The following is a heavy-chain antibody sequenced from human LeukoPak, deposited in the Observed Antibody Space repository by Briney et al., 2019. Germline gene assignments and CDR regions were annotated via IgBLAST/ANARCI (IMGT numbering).Heavy chain of an antibody. CDR2: ISTSSSYI. CDR3: ARGGVDY. Sequence: PGGSLRLSCAASGFTFNTYTMNWVRQAPGKGLEWVSSISTSSSYIYYADSVKGRFTISRDNAKNTLYLQMNSLRAEDTAVYYCARGGVDYWGQGTLVTVSS. D-gene: IGHD3-16*01. J-gene: IGHJ4*02. V-gene: IGHV3-21*01. CDR1: GFTFNTYT.